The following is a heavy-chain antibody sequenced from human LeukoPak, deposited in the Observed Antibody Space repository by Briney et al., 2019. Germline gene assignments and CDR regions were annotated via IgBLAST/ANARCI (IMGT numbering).Heavy chain of an antibody. CDR2: ISVSGTDL. CDR1: GFTFRDNY. D-gene: IGHD1-26*01. Sequence: GGSLRLSCAASGFTFRDNYMSWIRQAPGKGPEWLRYISVSGTDLNYAAPVKGRFTISKANAKNSLFLQMNNLRVEDTAVYYCVRGPGRDGGYWGQGTLVTVSS. CDR3: VRGPGRDGGY. J-gene: IGHJ4*02. V-gene: IGHV3-11*04.